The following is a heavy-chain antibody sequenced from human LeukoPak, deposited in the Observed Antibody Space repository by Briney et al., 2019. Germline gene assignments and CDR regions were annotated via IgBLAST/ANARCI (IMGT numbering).Heavy chain of an antibody. J-gene: IGHJ4*02. CDR2: ISAYNGNT. V-gene: IGHV1-18*01. D-gene: IGHD5-18*01. CDR3: ARDDSADPQYSYGGW. Sequence: GASVKVSCKASGYTFTSYGISWVRQAPGQGLEWMGWISAYNGNTNYAQKLQGRVTMTTDTSTSTAYMELRSLRSDDTAVYYCARDDSADPQYSYGGWWGQGTLVTVSS. CDR1: GYTFTSYG.